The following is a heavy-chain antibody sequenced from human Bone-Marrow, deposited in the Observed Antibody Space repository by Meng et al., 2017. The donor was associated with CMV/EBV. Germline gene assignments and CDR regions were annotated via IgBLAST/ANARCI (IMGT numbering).Heavy chain of an antibody. J-gene: IGHJ5*02. CDR2: INPSGGTT. D-gene: IGHD2-21*01. CDR3: AREGHMLAWFDP. CDR1: GYTFTNYY. Sequence: ASVKVSCKTSGYTFTNYYMHWVRQAPGQGLEWMGIINPSGGTTSYAQKFQGRVTMTRDTSTSTVYLELSSLRSEDTAVYYGAREGHMLAWFDPWGQGTLVTVSS. V-gene: IGHV1-46*01.